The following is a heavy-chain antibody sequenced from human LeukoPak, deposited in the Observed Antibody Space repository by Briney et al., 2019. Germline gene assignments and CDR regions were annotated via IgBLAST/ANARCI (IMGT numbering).Heavy chain of an antibody. V-gene: IGHV4-34*01. J-gene: IGHJ4*02. Sequence: AETLSLTCAVYGVSFSGYYWSWIRQPPGKGLEWVGEINHSGSTNYNPSLKSGVTISVEKYKNQFSLELSYVTAADTAVYYRPRLKFLHRAAAGTVPFDYWGQGTLLTVSS. D-gene: IGHD6-13*01. CDR3: PRLKFLHRAAAGTVPFDY. CDR1: GVSFSGYY. CDR2: INHSGST.